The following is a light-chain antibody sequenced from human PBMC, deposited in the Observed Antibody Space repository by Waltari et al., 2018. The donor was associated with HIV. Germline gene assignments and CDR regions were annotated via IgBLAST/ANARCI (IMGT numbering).Light chain of an antibody. V-gene: IGLV1-40*01. J-gene: IGLJ1*01. CDR1: SSNIGSNSV. Sequence: QSVPTQPPSVSGAPGQTVTISCSGGSSNIGSNSVVHWYQQLPGTAPKLLIFGDYNRPSGVPDRFSGSKSGTSASLAITGLQPEDEADYYCQSYDTSRDGFYVFGTGTKVTVL. CDR2: GDY. CDR3: QSYDTSRDGFYV.